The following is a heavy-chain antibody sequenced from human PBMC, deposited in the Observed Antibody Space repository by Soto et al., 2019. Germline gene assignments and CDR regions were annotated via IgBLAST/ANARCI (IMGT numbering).Heavy chain of an antibody. CDR3: ARDYYDRYWFDP. CDR1: GFTFSSYG. CDR2: IWSDGSNK. D-gene: IGHD3-22*01. V-gene: IGHV3-33*01. J-gene: IGHJ5*02. Sequence: QVQLVESGGGVVQPGRSLRLSCAASGFTFSSYGMHWVRQAPGKGLEWVAVIWSDGSNKYYADSVKGRFTISRDNSKNTLYLQMNSLRAEDTAVYYCARDYYDRYWFDPWGQGTLVTVSS.